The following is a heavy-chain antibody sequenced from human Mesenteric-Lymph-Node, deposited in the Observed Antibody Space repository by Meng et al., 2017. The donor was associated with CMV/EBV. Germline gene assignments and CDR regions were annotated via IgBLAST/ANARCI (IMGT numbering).Heavy chain of an antibody. CDR3: ARDGAVVVKHLMGYYGMDV. J-gene: IGHJ6*02. V-gene: IGHV3-7*01. D-gene: IGHD3-22*01. CDR1: GFTFSTYW. CDR2: IKQDGSEK. Sequence: GESLKISCAASGFTFSTYWMSWVRQAPGKGLEWVANIKQDGSEKYYVDSVKGRFTISRDNAKNSLYLQMNSLRAKDTAVYYCARDGAVVVKHLMGYYGMDVWGQGTTVTVSS.